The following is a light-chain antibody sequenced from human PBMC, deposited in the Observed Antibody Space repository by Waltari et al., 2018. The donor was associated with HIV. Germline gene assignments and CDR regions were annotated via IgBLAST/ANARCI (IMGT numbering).Light chain of an antibody. CDR3: QQYTTTWT. V-gene: IGKV1-5*03. Sequence: DIQLIQSPSALSASVGDTVTITCRASQTISTWLGWYQQKPGKAPKLLIYKASFLQSGVPSRFSGSGSGTEFTLTISSLQPEDFATYYCQQYTTTWTFGQGTKVELK. CDR2: KAS. J-gene: IGKJ1*01. CDR1: QTISTW.